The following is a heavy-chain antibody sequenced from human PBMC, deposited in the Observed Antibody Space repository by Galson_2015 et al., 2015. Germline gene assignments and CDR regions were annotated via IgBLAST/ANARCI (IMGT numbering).Heavy chain of an antibody. CDR3: AKHSGNYYFDY. J-gene: IGHJ4*02. V-gene: IGHV3-23*01. Sequence: SLRLSCAASGFTFSSYAMSWVRQAPGKGLEWVSAISGSGGTYHADSVKGRFTISRDNSKNTLHLQMNSLRAEDTAVYYCAKHSGNYYFDYWGQGTLVTVSS. D-gene: IGHD1-26*01. CDR1: GFTFSSYA. CDR2: ISGSGGT.